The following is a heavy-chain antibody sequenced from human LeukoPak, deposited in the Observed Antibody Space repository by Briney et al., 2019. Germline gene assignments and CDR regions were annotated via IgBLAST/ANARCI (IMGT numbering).Heavy chain of an antibody. V-gene: IGHV3-21*01. CDR3: ARRYAVYGDYTRDHSIAY. CDR1: GFTFSSYS. CDR2: ITSSGSYI. Sequence: KTGGSLRLSCAASGFTFSSYSMNWVRQAPGKGLEWVSSITSSGSYIYYADSVKGRFTISRDNAKNSLYLQMNSLRAEDTALYYCARRYAVYGDYTRDHSIAYWGQGTLVTVSS. J-gene: IGHJ4*02. D-gene: IGHD4-17*01.